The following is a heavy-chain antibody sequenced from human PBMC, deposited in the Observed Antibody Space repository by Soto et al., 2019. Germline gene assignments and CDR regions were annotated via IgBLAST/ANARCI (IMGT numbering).Heavy chain of an antibody. CDR3: AVDSFQWIRYGMDV. CDR1: GGSVSSGSYY. CDR2: IYYSGST. D-gene: IGHD5-18*01. Sequence: QVQLQESGPGLVKPSETLSLTCTVSGGSVSSGSYYWSWIRQPPGKGLEWIGYIYYSGSTNYNPSRKLRVTRSVATAKNQCSLKLSSVTAADTAVYYCAVDSFQWIRYGMDVWGQGTTVTVSS. J-gene: IGHJ6*02. V-gene: IGHV4-61*01.